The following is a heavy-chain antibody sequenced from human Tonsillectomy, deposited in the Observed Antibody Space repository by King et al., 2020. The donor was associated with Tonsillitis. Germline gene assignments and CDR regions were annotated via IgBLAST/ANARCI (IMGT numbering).Heavy chain of an antibody. J-gene: IGHJ5*02. CDR2: IDCTSGST. CDR1: GYTFTNYH. V-gene: IGHV1-2*02. CDR3: SRETWVYGS. Sequence: VQLVESGTEVKVPGASVTVSCKASGYTFTNYHIYWIRQPPGQGLEWMGWIDCTSGSTNYAQNLQGRVTLTRDTSTNTAYMDLRSLRSDDTAIYYCSRETWVYGSWGQGTLVTVSS. D-gene: IGHD5-24*01.